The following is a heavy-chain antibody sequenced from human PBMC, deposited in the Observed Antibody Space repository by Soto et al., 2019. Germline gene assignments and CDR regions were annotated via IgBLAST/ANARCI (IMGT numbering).Heavy chain of an antibody. J-gene: IGHJ6*02. CDR1: GFTFSSYG. CDR2: ISYDGSNK. CDR3: AKVESPYYYYNGMDV. V-gene: IGHV3-30*18. Sequence: QVQLVESGGGVVQPGRSLRLSCAASGFTFSSYGMHWVRQAPGKGLVWVAVISYDGSNKYYADSVKGRFTISRDNSKNTLYLQMNSLRAEDTAVYYCAKVESPYYYYNGMDVWGQGTPVTVS. D-gene: IGHD3-3*01.